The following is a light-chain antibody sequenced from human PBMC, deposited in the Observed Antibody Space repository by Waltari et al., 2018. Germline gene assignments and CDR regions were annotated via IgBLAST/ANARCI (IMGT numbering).Light chain of an antibody. CDR1: NIETKS. V-gene: IGLV3-21*04. Sequence: SYVLTQPPSMSVPPGETASISCGGYNIETKSVHWYQQRPGQATVLVMYYDSDRPPGIPWRFSGSNTGDTATLTISRIEAGDEADYYCQVWDSSSDHPWVFGGGTKLTVL. J-gene: IGLJ3*02. CDR3: QVWDSSSDHPWV. CDR2: YDS.